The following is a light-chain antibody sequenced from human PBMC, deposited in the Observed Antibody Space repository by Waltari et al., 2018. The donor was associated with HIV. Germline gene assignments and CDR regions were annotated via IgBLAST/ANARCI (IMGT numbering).Light chain of an antibody. V-gene: IGKV4-1*01. CDR3: QQYSISPWT. CDR2: WAS. J-gene: IGKJ1*01. CDR1: QSLLYSSTNKNY. Sequence: DIVITQSPGSLFVPLGGRATFNCQSSQSLLYSSTNKNYLAWYQQKPGQPPKLLIYWASTRQFGVPERFSGSGSGTDFSLTINSLQIEDVAVYYCQQYSISPWTFGQGTKM.